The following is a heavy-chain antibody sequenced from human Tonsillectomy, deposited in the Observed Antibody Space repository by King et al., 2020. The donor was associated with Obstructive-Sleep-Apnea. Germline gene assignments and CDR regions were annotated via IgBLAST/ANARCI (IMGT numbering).Heavy chain of an antibody. CDR3: AKSIASSVGATV. D-gene: IGHD1-26*01. J-gene: IGHJ1*01. CDR1: GFTVSNYY. V-gene: IGHV3-66*01. CDR2: IYSGGST. Sequence: EVQLVESGGTLVQPGGSLRLSCAASGFTVSNYYMSWVRQAPGKGLEWVSVIYSGGSTYYADSAKGRFTIAIDDSKNTLYLQMNNLRAEDTAVYYCAKSIASSVGATVWGQGTLVTVSS.